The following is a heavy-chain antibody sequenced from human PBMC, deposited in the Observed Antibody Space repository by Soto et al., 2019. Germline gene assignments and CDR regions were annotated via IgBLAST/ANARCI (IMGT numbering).Heavy chain of an antibody. CDR1: GGTLSDHG. CDR2: TIPVFNTA. Sequence: QVQLEQSGAEVKKPGSSVKISCKASGGTLSDHGVSWLRQAPGQGLEWVGGTIPVFNTANYAPKFQGRVTIEADKSTNIAYMELGSLRSDDTAFYYCARGVYGSGNYYTGPSAFDIWGQGTLVIVSS. J-gene: IGHJ3*02. V-gene: IGHV1-69*06. D-gene: IGHD3-10*01. CDR3: ARGVYGSGNYYTGPSAFDI.